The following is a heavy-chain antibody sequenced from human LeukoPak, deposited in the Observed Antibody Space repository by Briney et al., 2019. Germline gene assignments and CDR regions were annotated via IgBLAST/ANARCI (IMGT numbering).Heavy chain of an antibody. CDR3: ARETGYYDSSGLFDY. D-gene: IGHD3-22*01. CDR1: GYTFSSIA. J-gene: IGHJ4*02. V-gene: IGHV1-8*01. Sequence: ASVKVSCKASGYTFSSIAMNWVRQAPGQGLEWMGWMNPNSGNTGYAQKFQGRVTMTRNTSISTAYMELSSLRSEDTAVYYCARETGYYDSSGLFDYWGQGTLVTVSS. CDR2: MNPNSGNT.